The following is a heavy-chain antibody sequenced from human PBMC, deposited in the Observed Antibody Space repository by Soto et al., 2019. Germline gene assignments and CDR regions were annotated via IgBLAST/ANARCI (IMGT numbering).Heavy chain of an antibody. CDR1: GFTFSSYE. V-gene: IGHV3-48*03. CDR3: ARDGYYYYGMDV. CDR2: ISSSGSTI. Sequence: GSLRLSCAASGFTFSSYEMNWVRQAPGKGLEWVSYISSSGSTIYYADSVKGRFTISRDNAKNSLYLQMNSLRAEDTAVYYCARDGYYYYGMDVWGQGTTVTVS. J-gene: IGHJ6*02.